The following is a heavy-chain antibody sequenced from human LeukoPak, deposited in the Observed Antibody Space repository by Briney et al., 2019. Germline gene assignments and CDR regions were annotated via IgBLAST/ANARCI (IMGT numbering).Heavy chain of an antibody. CDR1: GLTFSNYW. D-gene: IGHD6-19*01. Sequence: PGGSLRLSCAASGLTFSNYWMHWVRQAPGKGLVWVSRINSDGSTTSHADSVKGRFTISRDNAKNTLYLQMNSLRAEDTAVYYCARGSDREAVAGLYWFDPWGQGTLVTVSS. CDR3: ARGSDREAVAGLYWFDP. V-gene: IGHV3-74*01. CDR2: INSDGSTT. J-gene: IGHJ5*02.